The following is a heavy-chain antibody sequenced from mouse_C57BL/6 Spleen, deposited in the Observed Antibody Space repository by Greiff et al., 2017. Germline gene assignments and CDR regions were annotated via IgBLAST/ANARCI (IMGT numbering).Heavy chain of an antibody. V-gene: IGHV3-8*01. Sequence: EVKLVESGPGLAKPSQTLSLTCSVTGYSITSDYWNWIRKFPGNKLEYMGYISYSGSTYYNPSLKSRISITRDTTNNQYYLQLNSVTTEDTATYYCTRYGYYGSDYYAMDYWGQGTSVTVSS. CDR1: GYSITSDY. CDR2: ISYSGST. CDR3: TRYGYYGSDYYAMDY. D-gene: IGHD1-1*01. J-gene: IGHJ4*01.